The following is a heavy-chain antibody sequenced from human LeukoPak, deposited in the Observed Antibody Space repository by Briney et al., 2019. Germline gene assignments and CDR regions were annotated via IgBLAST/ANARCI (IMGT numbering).Heavy chain of an antibody. CDR2: IYYSGST. CDR1: GGSISSGDYY. V-gene: IGHV4-30-4*01. Sequence: SQTLCLTCTVSGGSISSGDYYWSWIRQPPGKGLEWIGYIYYSGSTYYNPSLKSRATISVDTSKNQFSLKLSSVTAAATAVYYCARVPAAHGGYYFDYWGQGTLVTVSS. D-gene: IGHD2-2*01. CDR3: ARVPAAHGGYYFDY. J-gene: IGHJ4*02.